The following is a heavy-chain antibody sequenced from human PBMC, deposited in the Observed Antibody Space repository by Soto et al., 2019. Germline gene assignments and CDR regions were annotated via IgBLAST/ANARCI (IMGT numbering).Heavy chain of an antibody. J-gene: IGHJ4*02. D-gene: IGHD3-22*01. CDR3: ARGDYHGSRGYYGY. CDR2: ISGYNGNT. V-gene: IGHV1-18*04. Sequence: QVQLVQSGAEVKKPGASVKVSCKASGYTFTIYGISWVRQAPGQGLEWMGWISGYNGNTDYAQNLQDRVTLTTDASTRSVYMELESPRTGDTAVYFCARGDYHGSRGYYGYWGQGTLITVSS. CDR1: GYTFTIYG.